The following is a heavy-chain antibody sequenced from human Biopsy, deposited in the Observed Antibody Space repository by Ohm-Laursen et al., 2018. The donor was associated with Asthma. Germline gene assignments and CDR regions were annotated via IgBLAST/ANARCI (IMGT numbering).Heavy chain of an antibody. CDR2: NSVYNGNT. CDR1: GYTFNSAG. V-gene: IGHV1-18*01. D-gene: IGHD3-10*01. Sequence: SVKVSCKTSGYTFNSAGITWARQAPGQGLEWMGWNSVYNGNTKVAQKLQDRVTMITDTSTSTAYMELRSLRSDDTTVYFCARAVDYSHYYGIDVWGQGTTVTVSS. CDR3: ARAVDYSHYYGIDV. J-gene: IGHJ6*02.